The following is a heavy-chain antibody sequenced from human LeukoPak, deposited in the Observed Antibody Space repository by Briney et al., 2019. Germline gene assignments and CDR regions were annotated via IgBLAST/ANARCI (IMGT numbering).Heavy chain of an antibody. V-gene: IGHV3-21*01. D-gene: IGHD2-2*01. CDR3: AVNYCSSTSCYVDAFDI. J-gene: IGHJ3*02. CDR2: ISSSSSYI. Sequence: PGRSLRLSCAASGFTFSSYSMNWVRQAPGKGLEWVSSISSSSSYIYYADSVKGRFTISRDNAKNSLYLQMNSLRAEDTAVYYCAVNYCSSTSCYVDAFDIWGQGTMVTVSS. CDR1: GFTFSSYS.